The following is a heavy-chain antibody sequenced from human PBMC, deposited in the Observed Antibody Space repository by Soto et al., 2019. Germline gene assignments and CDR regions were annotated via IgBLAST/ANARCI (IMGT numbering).Heavy chain of an antibody. J-gene: IGHJ4*02. D-gene: IGHD3-10*01. V-gene: IGHV4-30-2*01. Sequence: LTCTVSGASITYGAYSWSWIRQTPGKGLEWIGYINHLETTFYNPSFESRLTLSIDRTKNQFSLNLKSMSAADRAVYFCARGGGFDSFDYWGQGILVTVSS. CDR1: GASITYGAYS. CDR3: ARGGGFDSFDY. CDR2: INHLETT.